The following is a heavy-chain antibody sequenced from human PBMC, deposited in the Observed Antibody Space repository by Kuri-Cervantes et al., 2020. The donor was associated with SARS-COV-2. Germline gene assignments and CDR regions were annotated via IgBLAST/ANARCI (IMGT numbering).Heavy chain of an antibody. J-gene: IGHJ4*02. CDR2: ISSSSSRR. CDR3: ARGSSSTYFDY. CDR1: GFTFSTYS. V-gene: IGHV3-21*01. Sequence: GGSLRLSCAASGFTFSTYSMTWVRQAPGKGLEWVSSISSSSSRRYYVDSVKGRFTISRDNAKNSLYLQMNSLRAEDTAVYYCARGSSSTYFDYWGQGTLVTVSS. D-gene: IGHD6-6*01.